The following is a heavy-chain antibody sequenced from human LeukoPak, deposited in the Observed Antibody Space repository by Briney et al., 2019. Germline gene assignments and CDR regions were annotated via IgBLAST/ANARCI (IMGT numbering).Heavy chain of an antibody. D-gene: IGHD2-2*01. Sequence: SGSSLRLSCAASGFTFTDYGFRWVRQAPGRGREWVAIIWLDRNRKLHADSVKGRFTISADNSKNTVYLQMSGLRADDTAVYFCVGEVVPAAVWKFALCGRGTLVAASA. V-gene: IGHV3-33*01. J-gene: IGHJ2*01. CDR1: GFTFTDYG. CDR2: IWLDRNRK. CDR3: VGEVVPAAVWKFAL.